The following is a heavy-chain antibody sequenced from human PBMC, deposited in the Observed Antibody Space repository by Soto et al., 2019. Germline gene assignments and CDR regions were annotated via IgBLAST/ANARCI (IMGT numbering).Heavy chain of an antibody. CDR2: ISDDGSYE. CDR3: AKVRGTSTPNWFDS. Sequence: QVQLVESGGGVVQPGRSLRLSCAASGFTFSDYGMHWVRQAPGKGLEWVAVISDDGSYENYADSVKGRITISRDNSKDTLYMQMNSLRAEDTAVYYCAKVRGTSTPNWFDSWGQGTLVTVSS. J-gene: IGHJ5*01. V-gene: IGHV3-30*18. D-gene: IGHD1-1*01. CDR1: GFTFSDYG.